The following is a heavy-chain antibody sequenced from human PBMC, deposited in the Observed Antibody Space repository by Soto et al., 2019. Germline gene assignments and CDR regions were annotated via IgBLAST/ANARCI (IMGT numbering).Heavy chain of an antibody. V-gene: IGHV3-30*18. D-gene: IGHD6-19*01. CDR2: ISYDGSNK. CDR1: GFTFSSYG. J-gene: IGHJ6*02. Sequence: LRLSCAASGFTFSSYGMHWVRQAPGKGLEWVAVISYDGSNKYYADSVKGRFTISRDNSKNTLYLQMNSLRAEDTAVYYCAKDGDRYSSGWYPLDVWGQGTTVTVSS. CDR3: AKDGDRYSSGWYPLDV.